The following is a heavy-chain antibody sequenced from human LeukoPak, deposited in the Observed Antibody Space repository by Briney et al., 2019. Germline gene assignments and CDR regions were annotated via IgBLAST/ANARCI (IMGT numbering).Heavy chain of an antibody. D-gene: IGHD7-27*01. V-gene: IGHV3-48*04. CDR2: ISNSSSTI. J-gene: IGHJ6*02. CDR1: GFAFSIYT. CDR3: ARPRANWGSGYGMDV. Sequence: GGSLRLSCAASGFAFSIYTMNWVRQAPGKGLEWVSYISNSSSTIYYADSVKGRFTISRDNAKNSLYLQMNSLRAEDTAVYYCARPRANWGSGYGMDVWGQGTTVSVSS.